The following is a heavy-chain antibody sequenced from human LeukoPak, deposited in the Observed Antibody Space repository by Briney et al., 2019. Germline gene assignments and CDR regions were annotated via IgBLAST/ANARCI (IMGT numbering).Heavy chain of an antibody. CDR2: INPNSGGT. CDR1: GYTFTGYY. CDR3: ARDFGPEYYGSGSKTDDY. Sequence: ASVKVSCKASGYTFTGYYMHWVRQAPGQGLKWMGWINPNSGGTNYAQKFQGRVTMTRDTSISTAYMELSRLRSDDTAVYYCARDFGPEYYGSGSKTDDYWGQGTLVTVSS. V-gene: IGHV1-2*02. D-gene: IGHD3-10*01. J-gene: IGHJ4*02.